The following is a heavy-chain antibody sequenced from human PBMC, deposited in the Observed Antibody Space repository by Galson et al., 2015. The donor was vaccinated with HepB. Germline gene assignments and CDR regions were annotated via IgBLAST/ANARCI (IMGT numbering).Heavy chain of an antibody. V-gene: IGHV3-64D*06. CDR1: GFTFSSYA. CDR2: VSSNGYST. Sequence: SLRLSCAASGFTFSSYAMHWVRQAPGKGLEYVSAVSSNGYSTYYADSVKGRFTISRDNSKNTLYLQMSSLRAEDTAVYYCVKGRDGYNDYWGQGTLVTVSS. D-gene: IGHD5-24*01. CDR3: VKGRDGYNDY. J-gene: IGHJ4*02.